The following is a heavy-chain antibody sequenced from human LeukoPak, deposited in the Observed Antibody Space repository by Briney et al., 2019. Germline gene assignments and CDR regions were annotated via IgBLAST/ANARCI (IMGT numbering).Heavy chain of an antibody. CDR2: ISYDGSNK. CDR1: GFTFSSYG. J-gene: IGHJ5*02. Sequence: GGSLRLSCAASGFTFSSYGMHWVRQAPGKGLEWVAVISYDGSNKYYADSVKGRFTISRDNSKNTLYLQMNSLRAEDTAVYYCAKDQLWFGESSPSFDPWGQGTLVTVSS. D-gene: IGHD3-10*01. V-gene: IGHV3-30*18. CDR3: AKDQLWFGESSPSFDP.